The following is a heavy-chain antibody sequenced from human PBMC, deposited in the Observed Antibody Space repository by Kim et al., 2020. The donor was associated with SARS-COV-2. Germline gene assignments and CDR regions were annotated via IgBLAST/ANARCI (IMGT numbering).Heavy chain of an antibody. CDR2: IIPIFGTA. V-gene: IGHV1-69*13. D-gene: IGHD6-13*01. CDR1: GGTFSSYA. Sequence: SVKVSCKASGGTFSSYAISWVRQAPGQGLEWMGGIIPIFGTANYAQKFQGRVTITADESTSTAYMELSSLRSEDTAVYYCARVAGSSTVFFDYWGQRTLVTVSS. J-gene: IGHJ4*02. CDR3: ARVAGSSTVFFDY.